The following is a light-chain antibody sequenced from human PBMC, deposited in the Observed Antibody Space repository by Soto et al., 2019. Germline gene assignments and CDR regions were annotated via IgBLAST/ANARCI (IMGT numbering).Light chain of an antibody. J-gene: IGLJ3*02. CDR3: AAGDDSPEGVV. CDR1: SSNIGSNP. CDR2: TNN. V-gene: IGLV1-44*01. Sequence: QSVLTQPPSASGTPGQRVTISCSGSSSNIGSNPVSWYQHLPGTAPKVLIFTNNQRPSGVPDRVSGAKSGTSASLAISGLRSEDEAHYYCAAGDDSPEGVVLGGGTKLTVL.